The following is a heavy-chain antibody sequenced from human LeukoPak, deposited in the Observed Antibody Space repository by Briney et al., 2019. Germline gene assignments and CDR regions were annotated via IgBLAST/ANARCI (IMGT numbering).Heavy chain of an antibody. D-gene: IGHD1-26*01. Sequence: GGSLRLSCAASGFTFSTYWMHWVRQAPGTGLAWVSLIKNDGSSTTYADSVKGRFTISRDNAKNTVYLQMNSLRAEDTAVYYCATGGLVAYQHWGQGTLVTVSS. V-gene: IGHV3-74*01. J-gene: IGHJ1*01. CDR1: GFTFSTYW. CDR2: IKNDGSST. CDR3: ATGGLVAYQH.